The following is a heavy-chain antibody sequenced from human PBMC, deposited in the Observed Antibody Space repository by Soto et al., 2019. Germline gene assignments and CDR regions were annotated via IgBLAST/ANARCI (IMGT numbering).Heavy chain of an antibody. D-gene: IGHD5-12*01. CDR3: ARDPPLDSGYDEYYYYGMDV. V-gene: IGHV3-23*01. Sequence: GGSLRLSCAASGFTFSSYAMSWVRQAPGKGLEWVSAISGSGGSTYYADSVKGRFTISRDNAKNSLYLQMNSLRAEETAVYYCARDPPLDSGYDEYYYYGMDVWGQGTTVTVSS. J-gene: IGHJ6*02. CDR1: GFTFSSYA. CDR2: ISGSGGST.